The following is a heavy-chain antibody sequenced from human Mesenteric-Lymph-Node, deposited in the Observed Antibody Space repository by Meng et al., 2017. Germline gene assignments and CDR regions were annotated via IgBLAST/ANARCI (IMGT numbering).Heavy chain of an antibody. CDR2: IIPIFGTA. D-gene: IGHD6-19*01. V-gene: IGHV1-69*01. J-gene: IGHJ4*02. CDR3: ARERSSGWYTFDY. CDR1: GGTFSSYA. Sequence: VQVVGSGAGVKKPGSSVKVSCKASGGTFSSYAISWVRQAPGQGLEWMGGIIPIFGTANYAQKFQGRVTITADESTSTAYMELSSLRSDDTAVYYCARERSSGWYTFDYWGQGTLVTVSS.